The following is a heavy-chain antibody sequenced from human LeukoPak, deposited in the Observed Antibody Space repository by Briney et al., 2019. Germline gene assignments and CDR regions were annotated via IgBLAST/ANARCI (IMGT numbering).Heavy chain of an antibody. CDR1: GVSISSYY. D-gene: IGHD3-10*01. V-gene: IGHV4-4*07. J-gene: IGHJ4*02. CDR3: ARDEYYYGSGTTFDY. Sequence: SETLSLTCTVSGVSISSYYWSWIRQPAGKGLEWIGRIHTSWSTNYNPSLKSRVTMSVDTSKNQFSVKLSSVTAADTAVYYCARDEYYYGSGTTFDYWGQGTLATVSS. CDR2: IHTSWST.